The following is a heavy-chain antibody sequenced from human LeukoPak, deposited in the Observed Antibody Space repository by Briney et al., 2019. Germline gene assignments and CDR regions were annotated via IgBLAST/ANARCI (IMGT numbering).Heavy chain of an antibody. CDR3: ARRVGYGSGTRYYYYMDV. CDR2: ISSSGSTI. J-gene: IGHJ6*03. V-gene: IGHV3-48*03. CDR1: GFTFSSYE. D-gene: IGHD3-10*01. Sequence: PGGSLRLSCAASGFTFSSYEMNWVRQAPGKGLEWVSYISSSGSTIYYADSVKGRFTISRDNAKNSLYLQMNSLRAEDTAVYYCARRVGYGSGTRYYYYMDVWGKGTTVTISS.